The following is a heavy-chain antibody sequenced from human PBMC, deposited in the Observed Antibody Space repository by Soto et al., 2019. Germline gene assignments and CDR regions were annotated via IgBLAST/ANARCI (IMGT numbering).Heavy chain of an antibody. D-gene: IGHD3-10*01. J-gene: IGHJ4*02. Sequence: PSETLSLTCTVSGGSISSSSYYWGWIRQPPGMGLEGIGTIYYNGSTSYTPSLKSRVTISVDTSKNQFSLILSSVTAADTAVYYWARRMVRGIITFDYCGQRALVTVSS. CDR2: IYYNGST. CDR3: ARRMVRGIITFDY. CDR1: GGSISSSSYY. V-gene: IGHV4-39*01.